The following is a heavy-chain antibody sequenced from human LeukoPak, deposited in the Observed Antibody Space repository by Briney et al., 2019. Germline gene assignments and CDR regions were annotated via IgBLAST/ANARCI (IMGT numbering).Heavy chain of an antibody. D-gene: IGHD3-22*01. CDR2: IYSSGST. Sequence: PSETLSLICTVPGGSISSYYWSWIRQPPGKGLEWIGYIYSSGSTNYNPSLTIRVTISVDTSKNQFSLKLSSVTAADTAIYYCARAYYYDSSGYYNFDYWGRRTLHTVSS. V-gene: IGHV4-59*08. CDR1: GGSISSYY. CDR3: ARAYYYDSSGYYNFDY. J-gene: IGHJ4*02.